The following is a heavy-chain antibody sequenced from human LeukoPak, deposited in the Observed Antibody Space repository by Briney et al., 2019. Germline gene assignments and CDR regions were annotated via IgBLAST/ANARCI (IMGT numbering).Heavy chain of an antibody. Sequence: ASVKVSCKASGYTFTSYAMNWVRQAPGQGLEWMGWINTNTGNPTYAQGFTGRFVFSLDTSVGTAYLQISSLKAEDTAVYYCARDFVAVAGLETDAFDIWGQGTMVTVSS. CDR1: GYTFTSYA. V-gene: IGHV7-4-1*02. J-gene: IGHJ3*02. D-gene: IGHD6-19*01. CDR2: INTNTGNP. CDR3: ARDFVAVAGLETDAFDI.